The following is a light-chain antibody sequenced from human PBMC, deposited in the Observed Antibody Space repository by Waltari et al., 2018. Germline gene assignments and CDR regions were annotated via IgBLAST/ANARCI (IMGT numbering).Light chain of an antibody. CDR1: QSVLYSSNNKNY. J-gene: IGKJ1*01. V-gene: IGKV4-1*01. CDR3: QQYYSTPWT. CDR2: WAS. Sequence: DIVMTQSPDSLAVSLGERATINCKSSQSVLYSSNNKNYLAWYQNKPGQPPKLLIYWASTRESGVPDRFSGSGSGTDFTLTISSLQAEDVAVYYCQQYYSTPWTFGQGTKVEIK.